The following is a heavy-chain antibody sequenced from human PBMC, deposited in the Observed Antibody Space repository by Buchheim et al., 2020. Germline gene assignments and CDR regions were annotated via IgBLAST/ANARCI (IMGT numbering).Heavy chain of an antibody. V-gene: IGHV3-15*01. Sequence: EVQLVESGGGLVKPGGSLRLSCAASGFTFSNAWMSWVRQAPGKGLEWVGRIKSKTDGGTTDYAAPVKGSFTISRDDSKNTLYLQMNSLKTEDTAVYYCTTDRPRDYVWGSYRRKKRVYYMDVWGKGTT. CDR2: IKSKTDGGTT. J-gene: IGHJ6*03. D-gene: IGHD3-16*02. CDR3: TTDRPRDYVWGSYRRKKRVYYMDV. CDR1: GFTFSNAW.